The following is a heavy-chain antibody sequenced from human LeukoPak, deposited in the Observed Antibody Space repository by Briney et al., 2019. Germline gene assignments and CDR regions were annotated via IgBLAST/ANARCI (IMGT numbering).Heavy chain of an antibody. D-gene: IGHD1-26*01. CDR2: ISSSGSTI. V-gene: IGHV3-48*03. Sequence: GGSLRLSCVASGFTFSGFEMNWVRQAPGKGLEWVSYISSSGSTIYYADSVKGRFTISRDNAKNSLYLQMNSLRAEDTAVYYCARQEPWDYFDYWGQGTLVTVSS. CDR3: ARQEPWDYFDY. J-gene: IGHJ4*02. CDR1: GFTFSGFE.